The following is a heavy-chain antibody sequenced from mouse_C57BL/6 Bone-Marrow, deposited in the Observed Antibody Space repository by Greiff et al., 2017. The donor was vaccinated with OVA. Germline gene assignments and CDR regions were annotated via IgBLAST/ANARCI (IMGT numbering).Heavy chain of an antibody. Sequence: VQLQQSGPVLVKPGASVKMSCKASGYTFTDYYMNWVKQSHGKSLEWIGVINPYNGGTSYTQKFKGKATLTVDKSSSTAYMELNSLTSQDSAVYYGARARLRSFLYYAMDYWGQGTSVTVSS. J-gene: IGHJ4*01. V-gene: IGHV1-19*01. D-gene: IGHD2-4*01. CDR1: GYTFTDYY. CDR3: ARARLRSFLYYAMDY. CDR2: INPYNGGT.